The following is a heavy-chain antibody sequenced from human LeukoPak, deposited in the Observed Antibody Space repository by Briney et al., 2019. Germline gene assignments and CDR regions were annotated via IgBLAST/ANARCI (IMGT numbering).Heavy chain of an antibody. CDR2: IWYDGSNK. CDR1: GLTFSSYG. J-gene: IGHJ4*02. D-gene: IGHD3-9*01. CDR3: ARGSPYYDILTGYTFDY. V-gene: IGHV3-33*01. Sequence: GGSLRLSCAASGLTFSSYGMHWVRQAPGKGLEWVAVIWYDGSNKYYADSVKGRFTISRDNSKNTLYLQMNSLRAEDTAVYYCARGSPYYDILTGYTFDYWGQGTLVTVSS.